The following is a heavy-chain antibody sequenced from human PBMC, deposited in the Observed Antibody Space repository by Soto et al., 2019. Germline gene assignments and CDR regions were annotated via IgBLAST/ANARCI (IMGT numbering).Heavy chain of an antibody. Sequence: PGGSLRLSCAASGFTFSSYAMHWVRQAPGKGLEYVSAISSNGGSTYYANSVKGRFTISRDNSKNTLYLQMGSLRAEDMAVYYCARAGPDAFDIWGQGAMVTVSS. CDR3: ARAGPDAFDI. V-gene: IGHV3-64*01. D-gene: IGHD3-10*01. J-gene: IGHJ3*02. CDR2: ISSNGGST. CDR1: GFTFSSYA.